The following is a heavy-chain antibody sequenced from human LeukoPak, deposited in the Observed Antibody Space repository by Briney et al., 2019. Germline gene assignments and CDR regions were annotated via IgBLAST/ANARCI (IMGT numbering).Heavy chain of an antibody. D-gene: IGHD6-13*01. CDR3: ARAIYSSSWYEDY. CDR2: ISPNSGGT. Sequence: ASVKVSCKASGYTFTGYYMHWVRQAPGQGLEWMGWISPNSGGTNYAQKFQGRVTMTRDTSISTAYMELSRLRSDDTAVYYCARAIYSSSWYEDYWGQGTLVTVSS. CDR1: GYTFTGYY. V-gene: IGHV1-2*02. J-gene: IGHJ4*02.